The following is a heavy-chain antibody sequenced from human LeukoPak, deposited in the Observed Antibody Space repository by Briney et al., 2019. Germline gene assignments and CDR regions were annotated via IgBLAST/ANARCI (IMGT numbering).Heavy chain of an antibody. V-gene: IGHV4-30-2*01. CDR3: ARETMLAGFASGLGFNY. CDR2: IYHSGST. CDR1: GGSISSGGYY. J-gene: IGHJ4*02. Sequence: SETLSLTCTVSGGSISSGGYYWSWIRQPPGKGLEWIGYIYHSGSTYYNPSLKSRVTISVDRSKNQFSLKLSSVTAADTAVYYCARETMLAGFASGLGFNYWGQGILVIVSS. D-gene: IGHD6-19*01.